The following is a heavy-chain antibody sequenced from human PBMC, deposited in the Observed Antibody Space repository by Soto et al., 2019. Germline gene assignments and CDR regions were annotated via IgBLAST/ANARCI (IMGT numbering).Heavy chain of an antibody. CDR2: ISANNVNT. V-gene: IGHV1-18*01. J-gene: IGHJ3*02. Sequence: ASVKVSCNTSGCTFSSYAIICVRQSPGQGLEWMGWISANNVNTNYAQKLQGRVTMTTDTSTSTAYMELRSLRSDDTAVYYCARDKVDDAFDIWGQGTMVTVSS. CDR3: ARDKVDDAFDI. CDR1: GCTFSSYA. D-gene: IGHD1-1*01.